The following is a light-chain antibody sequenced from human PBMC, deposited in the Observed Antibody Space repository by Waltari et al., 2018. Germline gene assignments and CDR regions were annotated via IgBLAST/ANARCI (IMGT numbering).Light chain of an antibody. CDR2: AAP. CDR3: HQYENVPWT. Sequence: ELVLTQSPGTLSLSPGERATLSCTASQSVTNTYLAWFHVKPGQAPRLLIDAAPTRATAIPDRFSGSGPGTDFILTVSSLEPEDFAVYYFHQYENVPWTFGQGTKVEIK. CDR1: QSVTNTY. J-gene: IGKJ1*01. V-gene: IGKV3-20*01.